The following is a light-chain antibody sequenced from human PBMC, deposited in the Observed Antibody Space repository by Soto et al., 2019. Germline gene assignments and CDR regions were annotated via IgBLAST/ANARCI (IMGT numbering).Light chain of an antibody. CDR1: SSDVGSYDL. CDR3: SSYAGSITYVV. CDR2: EDT. Sequence: QSVLTQPASVSGSPGQSITISCTGTSSDVGSYDLVSWYQQHPGKAPKLMIYEDTKRPLGVSNRFSASKSGYTASLTISGLEAEDEAEYYCSSYAGSITYVVFGGGTKLTVL. V-gene: IGLV2-23*01. J-gene: IGLJ2*01.